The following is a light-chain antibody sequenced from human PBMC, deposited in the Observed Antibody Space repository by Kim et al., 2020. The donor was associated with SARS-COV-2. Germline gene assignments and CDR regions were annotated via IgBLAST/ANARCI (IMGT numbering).Light chain of an antibody. CDR2: SVS. V-gene: IGKV3-20*01. CDR3: QQYGIAPPYT. J-gene: IGKJ2*01. CDR1: QSVCRRY. Sequence: SPGERATLSCRASQSVCRRYLAWYQQKPGQAPRLLIYSVSTRATGIPDRFSGSGSGTDFTLTISRLEPEDFAVYYCQQYGIAPPYTFGQGTKLEI.